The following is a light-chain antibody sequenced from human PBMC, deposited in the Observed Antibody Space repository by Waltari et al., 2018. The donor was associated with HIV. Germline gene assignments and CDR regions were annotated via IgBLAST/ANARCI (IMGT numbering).Light chain of an antibody. V-gene: IGLV10-54*01. CDR2: RNN. J-gene: IGLJ3*02. Sequence: QAGLTQPPSVSKGLRQTATLTCTGNSNNVGYQGADWLQQHQGHPPKLLLYRNNNRPSGVSERLSASRSGNTASLTITGLQPEDEADYYCSAWDSSLSAWVFGGGTMLTVL. CDR3: SAWDSSLSAWV. CDR1: SNNVGYQG.